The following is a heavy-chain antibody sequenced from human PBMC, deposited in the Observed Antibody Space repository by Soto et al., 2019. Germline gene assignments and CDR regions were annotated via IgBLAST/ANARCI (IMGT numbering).Heavy chain of an antibody. J-gene: IGHJ5*02. CDR2: IYYSGST. Sequence: SETLSLTCTVSGGSISSYYWSWIRQPPGKGLEWIGYIYYSGSTNYNPSLKSRVTISVDTSKNQFSLKLSSVTAADTAVYYCARGGLGSLGWFDPWGQGTLVTSPQ. D-gene: IGHD6-13*01. V-gene: IGHV4-59*01. CDR3: ARGGLGSLGWFDP. CDR1: GGSISSYY.